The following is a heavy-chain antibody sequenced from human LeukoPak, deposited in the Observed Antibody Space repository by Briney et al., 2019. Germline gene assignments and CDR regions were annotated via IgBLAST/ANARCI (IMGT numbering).Heavy chain of an antibody. V-gene: IGHV4-59*01. D-gene: IGHD1-26*01. CDR1: GGSISSYY. Sequence: SETLSLTCTVSGGSISSYYWSWIRQPPGKGLEWIGYIYYSGSTNYNPSLKSRVTISVDTSKNQFSLKLSSVTAADTAVYYCARVVAGAKAHILYYYYGMDVWGQGTTVTVSS. J-gene: IGHJ6*02. CDR2: IYYSGST. CDR3: ARVVAGAKAHILYYYYGMDV.